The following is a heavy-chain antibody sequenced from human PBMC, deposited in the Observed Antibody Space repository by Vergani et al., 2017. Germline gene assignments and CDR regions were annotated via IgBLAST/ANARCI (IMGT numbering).Heavy chain of an antibody. D-gene: IGHD5-12*01. CDR3: ARVATRVARENDAFDI. CDR1: GFTFSSCA. Sequence: QVQLVESGGGVVQPGRSLRLSCAASGFTFSSCAMHWVRQAPGKGLEWVAVISYDGSNKYYADSVKGRFTISRDNSKNTLYLQMNSLRAEDTAVYYCARVATRVARENDAFDIWGQGTMVTVSS. CDR2: ISYDGSNK. V-gene: IGHV3-30-3*01. J-gene: IGHJ3*02.